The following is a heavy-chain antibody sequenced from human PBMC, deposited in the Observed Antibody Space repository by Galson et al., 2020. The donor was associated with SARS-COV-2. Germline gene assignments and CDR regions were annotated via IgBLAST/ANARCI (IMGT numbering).Heavy chain of an antibody. V-gene: IGHV3-48*04. CDR3: ARENIVVLLGSFDS. CDR1: GFTFSSYS. D-gene: IGHD5-12*01. J-gene: IGHJ4*01. CDR2: ISSSSSTI. Sequence: GRSLRLSCAASGFTFSSYSMNWARQAPGKGLEWVSYISSSSSTIYYADSVKGRFTISRDNAKNSLYLQINSLRAEDTAVYYCARENIVVLLGSFDSWGHGTLVTVSS.